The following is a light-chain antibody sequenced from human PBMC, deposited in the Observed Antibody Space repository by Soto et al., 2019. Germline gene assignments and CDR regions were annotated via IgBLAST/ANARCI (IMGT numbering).Light chain of an antibody. V-gene: IGLV2-14*01. Sequence: QSVLTQPASVSGSPGQSITISCTGTSSDVGGYNYVSWYQQHPGKAPKLMMYEVSNRPSGVSNRFSGSKSGNTASLTISGFQAEDEAEDYCSSYTSSSTQVFGTGTTLTVL. CDR3: SSYTSSSTQV. CDR2: EVS. CDR1: SSDVGGYNY. J-gene: IGLJ1*01.